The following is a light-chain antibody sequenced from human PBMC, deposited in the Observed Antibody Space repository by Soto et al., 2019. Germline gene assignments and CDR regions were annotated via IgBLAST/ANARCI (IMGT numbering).Light chain of an antibody. CDR3: QQYGSTPLS. CDR1: QSVKNNY. Sequence: EIVLKQSPDTLSLSPGERATVSCRASQSVKNNYLAWYQQKPGQAPRFLIYDASSRATGIPDRFSGSGSGTDFTLTISRLEPEDFAVYYCQQYGSTPLSFGGGTKVDIK. CDR2: DAS. J-gene: IGKJ4*01. V-gene: IGKV3-20*01.